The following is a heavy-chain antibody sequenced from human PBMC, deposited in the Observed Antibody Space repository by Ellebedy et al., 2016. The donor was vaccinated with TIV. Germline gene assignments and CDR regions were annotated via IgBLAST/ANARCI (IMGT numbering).Heavy chain of an antibody. CDR1: GGSISGYY. CDR3: ARADHDMLTSYQRWFDP. J-gene: IGHJ5*02. D-gene: IGHD3-9*01. Sequence: MPSETLSLTCTVSGGSISGYYWTWIRQPPGKGLEWIGFIYYSGTTNSNPSLKSRVAISIDTSKNQFSLKLSSVTAADTAVYYCARADHDMLTSYQRWFDPWGQGILVTVSS. CDR2: IYYSGTT. V-gene: IGHV4-59*01.